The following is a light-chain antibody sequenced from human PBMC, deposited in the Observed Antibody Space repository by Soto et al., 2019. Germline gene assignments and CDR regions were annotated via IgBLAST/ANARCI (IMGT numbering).Light chain of an antibody. Sequence: QSVLAQPASVSGSPGQSITISCTGTSSDVGRYNYVSWFQQHPGKAPKLLIYDVSNWPSGVSDRFSGSKSGNTASLTISGLQAEDEADYYCSSFTTRSTFVSGTGTKLTDL. V-gene: IGLV2-14*01. CDR2: DVS. J-gene: IGLJ1*01. CDR1: SSDVGRYNY. CDR3: SSFTTRSTFV.